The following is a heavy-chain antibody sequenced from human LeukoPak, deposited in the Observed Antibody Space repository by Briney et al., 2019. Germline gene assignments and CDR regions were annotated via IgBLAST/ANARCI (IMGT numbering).Heavy chain of an antibody. J-gene: IGHJ4*02. D-gene: IGHD3-10*01. Sequence: SETLSLTCTVSGGSISSYYWSWIRQPPGKGLEWIGYIYYSGSTNYNPSLKSRVTISVDTSKNQFSLKLSSVTAADTAVYYCARGVLWFGEFDYWGQGTLVTVSS. CDR1: GGSISSYY. CDR2: IYYSGST. V-gene: IGHV4-59*01. CDR3: ARGVLWFGEFDY.